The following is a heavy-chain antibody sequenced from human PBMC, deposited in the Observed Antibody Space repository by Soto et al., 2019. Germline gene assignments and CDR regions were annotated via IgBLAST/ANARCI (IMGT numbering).Heavy chain of an antibody. D-gene: IGHD5-12*01. CDR1: GGSFSGYY. Sequence: QVQLQQWGAGLLKPSETLSLTCAVYGGSFSGYYWSWIRQPPGKGLEWIGEINHSGGTNYNPSLTSRVTISVDTSKNQFSLKLSSVTAADTAVYYCARGLRGVIVATVHNGFDPWGQGTLVTVSS. J-gene: IGHJ5*02. V-gene: IGHV4-34*01. CDR3: ARGLRGVIVATVHNGFDP. CDR2: INHSGGT.